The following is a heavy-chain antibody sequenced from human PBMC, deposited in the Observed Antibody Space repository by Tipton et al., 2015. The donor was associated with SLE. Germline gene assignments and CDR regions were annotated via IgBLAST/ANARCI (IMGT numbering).Heavy chain of an antibody. CDR3: ARDRGRGWLD. V-gene: IGHV4-59*11. CDR1: GGSISSHY. CDR2: IYYSGST. J-gene: IGHJ4*02. D-gene: IGHD6-19*01. Sequence: TLSLTCTVSGGSISSHYWSWIRQPPGKGLEWIAYIYYSGSTNYNPSLKSRVTISVDTSKNQFSLKLSSVTAADTAVYYCARDRGRGWLDWGQGTLVTVSS.